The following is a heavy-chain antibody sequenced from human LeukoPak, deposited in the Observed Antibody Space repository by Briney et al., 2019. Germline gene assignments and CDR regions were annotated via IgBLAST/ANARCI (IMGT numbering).Heavy chain of an antibody. J-gene: IGHJ3*02. CDR3: ARDRPGAAYGI. D-gene: IGHD6-13*01. CDR1: GFTFSAYG. Sequence: GGSLRLSCAASGFTFSAYGMHWVRQAPGKGLEGVAVIWSDANNKDYVDSVKGRFTISRDNSKNTLSLQMNSLRAEDTAVYYCARDRPGAAYGIWGQGTMVTVSS. CDR2: IWSDANNK. V-gene: IGHV3-33*01.